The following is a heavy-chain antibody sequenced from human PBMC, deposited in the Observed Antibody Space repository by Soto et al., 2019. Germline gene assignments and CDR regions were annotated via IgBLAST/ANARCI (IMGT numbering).Heavy chain of an antibody. J-gene: IGHJ5*01. Sequence: HPGGSLRLSCAASGFTVSSGYMAWVRQAPGKGLEWISVLFSGASSYYADSVKGRFTISRDNSKNTLSLEMSSLRVEDTAVYFCARDTYSSGWYDSWGQGTLVTVSS. CDR2: LFSGASS. CDR1: GFTVSSGY. CDR3: ARDTYSSGWYDS. V-gene: IGHV3-53*05. D-gene: IGHD6-19*01.